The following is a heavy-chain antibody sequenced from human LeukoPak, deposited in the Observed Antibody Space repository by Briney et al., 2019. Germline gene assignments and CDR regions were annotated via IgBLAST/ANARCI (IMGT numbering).Heavy chain of an antibody. V-gene: IGHV1-2*02. Sequence: ASVKVSCKASGYTFTGYYIHWVRQAPGQGLEWMGWINPNSGGTNYAQKFQGRVTMTRDTSISTAYMELSRLRSDDTAVYYCARDWSDFWSGYPHSPGYWGQGTLVTVSS. CDR1: GYTFTGYY. CDR2: INPNSGGT. D-gene: IGHD3-3*01. J-gene: IGHJ4*02. CDR3: ARDWSDFWSGYPHSPGY.